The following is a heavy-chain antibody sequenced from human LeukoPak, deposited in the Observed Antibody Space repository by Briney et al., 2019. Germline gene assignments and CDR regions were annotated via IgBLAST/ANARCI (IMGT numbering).Heavy chain of an antibody. V-gene: IGHV3-21*01. CDR1: GFTFSSYS. Sequence: GGSLRLSCAASGFTFSSYSMNWVRQAPVKGLEWVSSISSSSSYIYYADSVKGRFTISRDNAKNSLYLQMNSLRAEDTAVYYCARDLITIFGVADYWGQGTLVTVSS. J-gene: IGHJ4*02. CDR2: ISSSSSYI. CDR3: ARDLITIFGVADY. D-gene: IGHD3-3*01.